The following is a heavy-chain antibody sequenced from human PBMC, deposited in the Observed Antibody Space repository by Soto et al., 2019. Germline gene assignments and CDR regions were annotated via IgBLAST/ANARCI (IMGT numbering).Heavy chain of an antibody. D-gene: IGHD6-13*01. J-gene: IGHJ5*02. Sequence: EVQLLESGGGLVQPGGSLRLSCAASGFTFSNYAMTWVRQAPGKGLEWVSGISGSGSSIYYADSVKGRFTISRDNSKNTLYLQMNILRAEDTAVYYCAKGGDSSSWKIWFDPWGQGTLVTVSS. CDR3: AKGGDSSSWKIWFDP. CDR2: ISGSGSSI. CDR1: GFTFSNYA. V-gene: IGHV3-23*01.